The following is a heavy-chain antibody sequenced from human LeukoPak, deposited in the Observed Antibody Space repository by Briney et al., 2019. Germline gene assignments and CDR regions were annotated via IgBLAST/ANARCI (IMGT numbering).Heavy chain of an antibody. Sequence: GGSLRLSCAASGFTFRSYGMQWVRQAPGKGLEWVAFIRYDGSNKYYADSVKGRFTISRDNSKNTLYLQMNSLRAEDTAVYYCAKDKPEWYNWKNWFDPWGQGTLVTVSS. D-gene: IGHD1-20*01. CDR2: IRYDGSNK. CDR3: AKDKPEWYNWKNWFDP. CDR1: GFTFRSYG. J-gene: IGHJ5*02. V-gene: IGHV3-30*02.